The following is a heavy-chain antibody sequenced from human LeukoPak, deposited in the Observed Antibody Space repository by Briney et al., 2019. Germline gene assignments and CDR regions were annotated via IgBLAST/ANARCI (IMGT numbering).Heavy chain of an antibody. CDR1: GFTFSSYW. CDR3: LRGDRRDY. CDR2: IDSSGGYM. J-gene: IGHJ4*02. Sequence: GGSLRLSCAASGFTFSSYWMHWARQAPGKGLEWVSSIDSSGGYMFYADSVKGRFIISRDNAKDSLYLQMNSLRVEDTAVYYCLRGDRRDYWGQGTLVTVSS. V-gene: IGHV3-21*06.